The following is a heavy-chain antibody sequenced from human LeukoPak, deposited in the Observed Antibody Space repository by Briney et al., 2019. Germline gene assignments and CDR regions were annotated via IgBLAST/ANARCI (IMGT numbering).Heavy chain of an antibody. J-gene: IGHJ4*02. V-gene: IGHV4-39*07. CDR2: IYYSGST. D-gene: IGHD3-22*01. Sequence: PSETLSPTCTVSGGSISSSSYYWGWIRQPPGKGLEWIGSIYYSGSTYYNPSLKSRVTISVDTSKNQFSLKLSSVTAADTAVYYCAREGSGYYSVGAQRAFDYWGQGTLVTVSS. CDR1: GGSISSSSYY. CDR3: AREGSGYYSVGAQRAFDY.